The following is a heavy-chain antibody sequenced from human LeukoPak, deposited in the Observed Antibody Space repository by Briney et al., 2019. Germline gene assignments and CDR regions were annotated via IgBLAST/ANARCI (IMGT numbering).Heavy chain of an antibody. CDR3: ARAYSSSWYYNWFDP. D-gene: IGHD6-13*01. Sequence: PSETLSLTCTVSGYSISSGYYWGWIRQPPGKGLEWIGSIYNSGSTYYNPSLKSRVTISVDTSKNQFSLKLRSVTAADTAMYYCARAYSSSWYYNWFDPWGQGTLVTVSS. CDR1: GYSISSGYY. J-gene: IGHJ5*02. CDR2: IYNSGST. V-gene: IGHV4-38-2*02.